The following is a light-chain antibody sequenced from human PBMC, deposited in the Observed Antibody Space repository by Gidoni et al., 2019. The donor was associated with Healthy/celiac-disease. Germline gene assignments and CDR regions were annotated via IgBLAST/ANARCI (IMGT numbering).Light chain of an antibody. CDR1: QSISSW. Sequence: DIQMTQSPSTLSASVGDRVTITCRASQSISSWLAWYQQKPGKAPKLLIYDASSLESGVPSRFSGSGSGTEFTLTISSLQPDDFATYYCQQYNSYSYTVXQXTKLEIK. CDR3: QQYNSYSYT. CDR2: DAS. V-gene: IGKV1-5*01. J-gene: IGKJ2*01.